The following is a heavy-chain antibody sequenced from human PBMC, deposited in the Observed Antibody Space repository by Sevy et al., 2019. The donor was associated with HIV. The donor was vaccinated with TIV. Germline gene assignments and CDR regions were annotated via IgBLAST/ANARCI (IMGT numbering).Heavy chain of an antibody. CDR1: GGSISSSSYY. CDR2: LYSTGAT. J-gene: IGHJ2*01. D-gene: IGHD6-19*01. CDR3: ATPLASGWYEGTGGYFDL. Sequence: SETLSLTCTISGGSISSSSYYWGWIRQPPGKGLEWMGSLYSTGATSYNPSLESRVTVSADTSRNRFYLKLDSVSAADTAGYYCATPLASGWYEGTGGYFDLWGRGTLVTVSS. V-gene: IGHV4-39*01.